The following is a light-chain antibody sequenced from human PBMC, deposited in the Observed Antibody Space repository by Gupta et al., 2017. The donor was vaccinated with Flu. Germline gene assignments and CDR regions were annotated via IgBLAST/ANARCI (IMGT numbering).Light chain of an antibody. CDR2: DVS. CDR1: TSDGGGYNS. V-gene: IGLV2-14*01. Sequence: QSALTQPASVSGSPGQSITISCTGTTSDGGGYNSVSWYQQRPGTAPKLMIYDVSNRPSGISNRCSGAKYGNTASLTISGLQDEDEADYYCSSYTSGSTLVVVFGGGTKLTVL. J-gene: IGLJ2*01. CDR3: SSYTSGSTLVVV.